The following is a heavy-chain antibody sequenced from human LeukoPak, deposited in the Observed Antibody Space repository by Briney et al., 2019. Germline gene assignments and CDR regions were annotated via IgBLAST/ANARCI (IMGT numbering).Heavy chain of an antibody. J-gene: IGHJ6*02. V-gene: IGHV3-30*04. Sequence: PGGSLRLSCAASGFTFSSYAMHWVSQAPGKGLEWVAVISYDGSNKYYADSVKGRFTISRDNSKNTLYLQMNSLRAEDTAVYYCARDRSVAATYYGVDVWGQGTTVTVSS. D-gene: IGHD2-15*01. CDR1: GFTFSSYA. CDR3: ARDRSVAATYYGVDV. CDR2: ISYDGSNK.